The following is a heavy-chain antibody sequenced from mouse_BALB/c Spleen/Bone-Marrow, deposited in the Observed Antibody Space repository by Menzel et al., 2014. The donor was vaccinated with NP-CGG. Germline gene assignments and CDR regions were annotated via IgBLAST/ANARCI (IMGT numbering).Heavy chain of an antibody. CDR1: GFNIKDTY. V-gene: IGHV14-3*02. CDR3: AVYDYEGFAY. D-gene: IGHD2-4*01. CDR2: IDPANGNT. J-gene: IGHJ3*01. Sequence: VQLQQSGAELVKPGASVRLSCTAPGFNIKDTYMHWVKQRPEQGLEWIGRIDPANGNTKYDPKFQGKATITADTSSNTAYLQLSSLTSGDTAVYYCAVYDYEGFAYWGQGTLVTVSA.